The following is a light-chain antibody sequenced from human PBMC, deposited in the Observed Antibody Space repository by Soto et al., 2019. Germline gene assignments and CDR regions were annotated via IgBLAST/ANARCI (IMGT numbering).Light chain of an antibody. CDR2: VAS. J-gene: IGKJ1*01. V-gene: IGKV3-20*01. CDR1: QSISSL. Sequence: EIVLTQSPGTLSLSPGERATLSCRASQSISSLLAWYQQRPGQAPRLLIYVASTRATGIPARFSGSGSGTDFTLTISSLEPEDFAVYYCQQYAKAPLTFGQGTKVDNK. CDR3: QQYAKAPLT.